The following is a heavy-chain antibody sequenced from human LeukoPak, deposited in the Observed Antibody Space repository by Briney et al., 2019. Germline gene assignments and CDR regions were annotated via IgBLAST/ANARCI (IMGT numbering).Heavy chain of an antibody. CDR2: ISNTGSTK. V-gene: IGHV3-48*03. Sequence: GGSLRLSCAASGFSFSFYEMNWVRQAPGKGLEWISHISNTGSTKYYADSVNGRFTISRDNAKNLVHLLMNSLRAEDTAVYYCARDSIGSNYDSGIYYRPYYFDYWGQGILVTVSS. CDR3: ARDSIGSNYDSGIYYRPYYFDY. CDR1: GFSFSFYE. D-gene: IGHD3-10*01. J-gene: IGHJ4*02.